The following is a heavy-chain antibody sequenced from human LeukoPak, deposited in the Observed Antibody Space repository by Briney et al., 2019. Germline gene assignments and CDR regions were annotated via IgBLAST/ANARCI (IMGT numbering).Heavy chain of an antibody. CDR2: IQQDGSAK. D-gene: IGHD3-16*02. J-gene: IGHJ4*02. Sequence: GGSLRLSCAASGFTFSSYWMTWVRQAPGKGLEWVANIQQDGSAKSYVDSVKGRLTISRDNATNSLYLQMNSLRVEDSAVYYCARFAEVWGGYRRFDYWGQGSLVTVSS. CDR1: GFTFSSYW. V-gene: IGHV3-7*01. CDR3: ARFAEVWGGYRRFDY.